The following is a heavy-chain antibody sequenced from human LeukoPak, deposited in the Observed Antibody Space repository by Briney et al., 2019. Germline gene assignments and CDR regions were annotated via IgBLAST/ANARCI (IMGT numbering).Heavy chain of an antibody. J-gene: IGHJ6*03. D-gene: IGHD6-13*01. CDR3: ARDSSSWYYRSTYYYYYYYMDV. CDR2: INYSGST. CDR1: GGSISSYY. Sequence: ASETLSLTCTVSGGSISSYYWSWIRQPPGKGLEWIGYINYSGSTNYTPSLKSRVTISVDTSKNQFSLKLSSVTAADTAVYYCARDSSSWYYRSTYYYYYYYMDVWGKGTTVTVSS. V-gene: IGHV4-59*01.